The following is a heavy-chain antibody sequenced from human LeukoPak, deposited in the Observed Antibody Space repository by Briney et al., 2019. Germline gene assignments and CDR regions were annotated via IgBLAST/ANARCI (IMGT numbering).Heavy chain of an antibody. CDR2: ITPNSGAT. CDR1: GYTFTDYY. D-gene: IGHD3-22*01. Sequence: ASVKVSCKASGYTFTDYYMHWVRQAPGQGLEWMGWITPNSGATKYAQKFLGRVSMTRDTSINTAYMQLSRLRSDDTAIYYCARVSRFYYDSSGDFDYWGQRTLVTVSS. V-gene: IGHV1-2*02. CDR3: ARVSRFYYDSSGDFDY. J-gene: IGHJ4*02.